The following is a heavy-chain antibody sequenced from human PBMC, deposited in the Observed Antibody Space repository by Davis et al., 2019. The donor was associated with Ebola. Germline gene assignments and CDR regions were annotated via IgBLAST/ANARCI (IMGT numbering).Heavy chain of an antibody. CDR2: MKDKLQGEAI. Sequence: PGGSLRLSCAASGFTVTNAWMIWVRQAPGKGLEWVARMKDKLQGEAIDYAAPVKGRFFISKDVSTNTLYLQMNNLKPEDTAVYYCTTDDYRTLGTCFFDYWGQGTLVTVSS. J-gene: IGHJ4*02. V-gene: IGHV3-15*07. CDR1: GFTVTNAW. CDR3: TTDDYRTLGTCFFDY. D-gene: IGHD3-16*01.